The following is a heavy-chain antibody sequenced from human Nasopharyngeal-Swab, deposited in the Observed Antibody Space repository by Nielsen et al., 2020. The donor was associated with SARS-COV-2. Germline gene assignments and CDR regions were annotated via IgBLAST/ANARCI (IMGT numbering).Heavy chain of an antibody. CDR1: GYTFTSYY. D-gene: IGHD3-3*01. V-gene: IGHV1-46*01. CDR2: INPSGGST. CDR3: ARDGRLTIFGVASPYYYYYYYMDV. J-gene: IGHJ6*03. Sequence: ASVKVSCKASGYTFTSYYMHWVRQAPGQGLAWMGIINPSGGSTSYAQKFQGRFTMTRDTSTSTFYLELSSLRSEDTAVYYCARDGRLTIFGVASPYYYYYYYMDVWGKGTTVTVSS.